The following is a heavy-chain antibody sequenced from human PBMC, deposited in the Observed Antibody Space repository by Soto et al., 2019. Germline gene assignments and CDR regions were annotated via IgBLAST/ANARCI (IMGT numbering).Heavy chain of an antibody. V-gene: IGHV1-18*01. CDR1: GYGFTTYG. CDR2: ISAHNGNT. CDR3: ARGRYGDY. Sequence: QVHLVQSGAEVKKPGASVKVSCKGSGYGFTTYGITWVRQAPGQGLEWMAWISAHNGNTNYAQKRQGRATVTRDTSTSTAYMELRSLRSDDTAGDYCARGRYGDYWGQGALVTVSS. D-gene: IGHD1-1*01. J-gene: IGHJ4*02.